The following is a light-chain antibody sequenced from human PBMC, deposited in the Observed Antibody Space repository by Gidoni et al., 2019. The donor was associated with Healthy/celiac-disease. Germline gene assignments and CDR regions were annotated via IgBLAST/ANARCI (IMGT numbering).Light chain of an antibody. V-gene: IGKV3-20*01. J-gene: IGKJ2*01. Sequence: EIVLTQSPGPLSLSPGEGATLSCRASQSVSSSYLAWYQQKPGQAPRLLIYGASSRATGIPDRFSGSGSGTDFTLTISRLEPEDFAVYYCQQYGSSPPGVTFGQGTKLEIK. CDR3: QQYGSSPPGVT. CDR2: GAS. CDR1: QSVSSSY.